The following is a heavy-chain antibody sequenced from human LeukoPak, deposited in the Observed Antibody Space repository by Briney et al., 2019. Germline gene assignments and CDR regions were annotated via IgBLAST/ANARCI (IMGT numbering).Heavy chain of an antibody. CDR1: GFTFSSYA. D-gene: IGHD3-9*01. CDR2: ISDSDST. J-gene: IGHJ4*02. Sequence: PGGSLRLSCAASGFTFSSYAMSWVRQAPGKGLEWVSAISDSDSTYYADSVKGRFTISRDNSKNTLYLQMNSLRAEDTAIYYCAKGVRFLDWWILDYWGQGSLVTVSP. CDR3: AKGVRFLDWWILDY. V-gene: IGHV3-23*01.